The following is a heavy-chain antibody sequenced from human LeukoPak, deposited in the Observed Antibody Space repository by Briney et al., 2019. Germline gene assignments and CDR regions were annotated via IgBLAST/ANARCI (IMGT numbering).Heavy chain of an antibody. CDR1: GFTFSTYA. CDR3: AKDQRSIAVAGYFDY. J-gene: IGHJ4*02. Sequence: GGSLRLSCAASGFTFSTYALSWVRQAPGKGLEWLSAISYSGGSTYYADSVKGRFTISRDNSKNTLYLQMNSLRAEDTAVYYCAKDQRSIAVAGYFDYWGQGTLVTVSS. CDR2: ISYSGGST. D-gene: IGHD6-19*01. V-gene: IGHV3-23*01.